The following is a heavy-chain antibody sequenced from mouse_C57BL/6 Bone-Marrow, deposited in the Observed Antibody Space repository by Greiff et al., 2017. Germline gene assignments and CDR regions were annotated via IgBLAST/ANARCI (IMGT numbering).Heavy chain of an antibody. D-gene: IGHD1-1*01. CDR2: IWTGGGT. CDR1: GFSLTSYA. J-gene: IGHJ3*01. V-gene: IGHV2-9-1*01. CDR3: ASHYGTTGAWFAY. Sequence: VHLVESGPGLVAPSQSLSITCTVSGFSLTSYAISWVRQPPGKGLEWLGVIWTGGGTNYNSALKSRLSISKDNSKSQVFLKMNSLQTDDTAMYYCASHYGTTGAWFAYWGQGTLVTVSA.